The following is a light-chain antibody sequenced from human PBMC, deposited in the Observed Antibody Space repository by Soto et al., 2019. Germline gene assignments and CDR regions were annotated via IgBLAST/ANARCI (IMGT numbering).Light chain of an antibody. V-gene: IGKV3D-15*01. CDR1: QSISIN. CDR3: HQYVSSWT. J-gene: IGKJ1*01. Sequence: EIVMTKSPATLSVSPGDRVTLSCRASQSISINLAWYQHKPGQAPRLLIYGASSRATGIPDRFSGSGSGTDFTLTISRLEPEDFAVYYCHQYVSSWTFGQGTKVDIK. CDR2: GAS.